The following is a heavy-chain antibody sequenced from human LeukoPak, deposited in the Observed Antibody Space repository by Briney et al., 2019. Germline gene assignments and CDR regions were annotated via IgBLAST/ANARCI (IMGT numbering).Heavy chain of an antibody. CDR3: AKDAQRGFDYRNSLEH. CDR2: IWSDATNQ. V-gene: IGHV3-33*06. D-gene: IGHD4-11*01. CDR1: GFTFSHYG. Sequence: PGGSLRLSCEASGFTFSHYGMHWVRQAPGKGLDWVAVIWSDATNQYYADSVKGRFTISRDNFKNTVSLQMNSLRAEDTAVYYCAKDAQRGFDYRNSLEHWGQGSLVTVSS. J-gene: IGHJ4*02.